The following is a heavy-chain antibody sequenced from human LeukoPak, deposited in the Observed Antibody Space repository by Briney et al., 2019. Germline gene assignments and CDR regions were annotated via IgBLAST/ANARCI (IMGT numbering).Heavy chain of an antibody. D-gene: IGHD3-22*01. J-gene: IGHJ4*02. V-gene: IGHV4-34*01. Sequence: SETLSLTCAVYGGSFNGCYWSWIRQPPGKGLEWIGEINHSGSTNYNPSLKSRVTISIDTSKNQFSLKLPSVTAADTAVYYCARGCYYDGSGYYHRFDYWGQGTLVTVSS. CDR2: INHSGST. CDR3: ARGCYYDGSGYYHRFDY. CDR1: GGSFNGCY.